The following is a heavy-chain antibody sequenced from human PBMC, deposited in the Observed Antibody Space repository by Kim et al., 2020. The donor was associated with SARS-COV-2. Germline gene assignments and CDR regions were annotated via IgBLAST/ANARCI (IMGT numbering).Heavy chain of an antibody. V-gene: IGHV3-7*01. CDR3: ARDSSWNHLFDFFHFDY. J-gene: IGHJ4*01. CDR1: GFPFSIYR. CDR2: ITQDGSEQ. D-gene: IGHD3-3*01. Sequence: GGSLRLSCAVSGFPFSIYRMSWVRQAPGKGPEWVAQITQDGSEQYYVDSVKGRFTISRDNARNSLHLEMTRLRVEDTAMYYCARDSSWNHLFDFFHFDY.